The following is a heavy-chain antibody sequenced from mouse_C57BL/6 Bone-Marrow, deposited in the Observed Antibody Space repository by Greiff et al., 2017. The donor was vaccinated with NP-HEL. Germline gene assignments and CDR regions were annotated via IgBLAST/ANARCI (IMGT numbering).Heavy chain of an antibody. CDR3: AREGYYSNSWFAY. D-gene: IGHD2-5*01. CDR2: ISDGGSYT. V-gene: IGHV5-4*01. CDR1: GFTFSSYA. J-gene: IGHJ3*01. Sequence: EVQGVESGGGLVKPGGSLKLSCAASGFTFSSYAMSWVRQTPEKRLEWVATISDGGSYTDYPDNVKGRFTISRDNAKNNLYLQMSHLKSEDTAMYCCAREGYYSNSWFAYWGQGTLVTVSA.